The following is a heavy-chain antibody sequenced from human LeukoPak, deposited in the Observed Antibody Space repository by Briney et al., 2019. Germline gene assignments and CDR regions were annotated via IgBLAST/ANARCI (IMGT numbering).Heavy chain of an antibody. Sequence: PGGSLRLSCAASGFTLSSYEMNWVRQAPGKGLEWVSYISSSGSTIYYADSVKGRFTISRDNAKNSLYLQMNSLRAEDTAVYYWSRQDPENWFDPWGQGTLVTVSS. D-gene: IGHD1-14*01. CDR2: ISSSGSTI. V-gene: IGHV3-48*03. J-gene: IGHJ5*02. CDR1: GFTLSSYE. CDR3: SRQDPENWFDP.